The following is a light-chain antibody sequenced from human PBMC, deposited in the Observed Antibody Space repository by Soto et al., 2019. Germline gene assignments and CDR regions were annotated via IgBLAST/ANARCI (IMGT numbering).Light chain of an antibody. J-gene: IGLJ1*01. CDR1: SSYVGSYNL. CDR3: SSYTSSSTLV. CDR2: DVS. Sequence: QSVLTQPASVSGSPGQSITISCTGTSSYVGSYNLVSWYQQHPGKAPKLMIYDVSNRPSGVFNRFSGSKSGNTASLTISGLQAEDEADYYCSSYTSSSTLVFGTGTKVTVL. V-gene: IGLV2-14*02.